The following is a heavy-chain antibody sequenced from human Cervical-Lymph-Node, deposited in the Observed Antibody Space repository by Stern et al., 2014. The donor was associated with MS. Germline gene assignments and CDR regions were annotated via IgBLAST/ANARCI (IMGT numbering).Heavy chain of an antibody. Sequence: VQLVESGPGLVKPSQTLSLTCAISGDSVSSNSAAWSWVRQSPSRGLEWLGRTYYRSKWYSDYAESVKSRMTINTDTSKNQFSLHLNSVTPEDTALYYCARERPVSGSYEDWHAPWGQGILVTVSS. D-gene: IGHD3-3*01. J-gene: IGHJ5*02. CDR1: GDSVSSNSAA. V-gene: IGHV6-1*01. CDR2: TYYRSKWYS. CDR3: ARERPVSGSYEDWHAP.